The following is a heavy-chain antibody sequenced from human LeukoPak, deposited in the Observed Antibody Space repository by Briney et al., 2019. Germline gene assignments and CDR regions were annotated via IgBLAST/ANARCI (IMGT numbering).Heavy chain of an antibody. J-gene: IGHJ5*02. CDR1: GGSFSGYY. D-gene: IGHD3-10*01. CDR3: ARPSSGGWYNWFDP. Sequence: PSGTLSLTCAVYGGSFSGYYWSWIRLPPGKGLEWIGEINHSGSTNYNPSLKSRVTISVDTSKNQFSLKLSSVTAADTAVYYCARPSSGGWYNWFDPWGQGTLVTVSS. CDR2: INHSGST. V-gene: IGHV4-34*01.